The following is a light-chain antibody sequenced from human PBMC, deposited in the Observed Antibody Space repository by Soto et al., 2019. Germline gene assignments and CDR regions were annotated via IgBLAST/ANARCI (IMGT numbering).Light chain of an antibody. CDR3: HHDKNGGGT. Sequence: EIVRTQSPATLSVSPGERATLSCRASESVSSHLARYQQNPGQAPRLLIYDASTRASGIPETFSGSGSGTEFTLTISSRQSADFAVYYCHHDKNGGGTFGQGTRVEIK. V-gene: IGKV3D-15*01. J-gene: IGKJ1*01. CDR2: DAS. CDR1: ESVSSH.